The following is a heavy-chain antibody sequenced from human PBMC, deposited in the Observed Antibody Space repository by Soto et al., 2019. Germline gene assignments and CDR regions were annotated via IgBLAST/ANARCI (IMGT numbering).Heavy chain of an antibody. CDR2: ISSDGSNK. V-gene: IGHV3-30*04. Sequence: GSLRLSCAASGFTFSSYAMHWVRQAPGKGLEWVAVISSDGSNKYYADSVKGRFSISRDNSKNTLYLQMNSLRADDTAFHYCAKGLSGPPGYFDYWGRGTLVTVSS. J-gene: IGHJ4*02. CDR3: AKGLSGPPGYFDY. CDR1: GFTFSSYA.